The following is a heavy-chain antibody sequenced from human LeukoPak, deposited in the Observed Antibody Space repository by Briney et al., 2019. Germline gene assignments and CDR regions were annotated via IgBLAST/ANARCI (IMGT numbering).Heavy chain of an antibody. CDR2: IYHSGST. J-gene: IGHJ4*01. CDR1: GYSISSGYY. D-gene: IGHD6-19*01. CDR3: ARGWTLKTPLGRVAGTSSRRGRYFDY. V-gene: IGHV4-38-2*02. Sequence: PSETLSLTCTVSGYSISSGYYWGWIRQPPGKGLEWIGSIYHSGSTYYNPSLKSRVTISVDTSKNQFSLKMSSVTAADTAMYYCARGWTLKTPLGRVAGTSSRRGRYFDYWGQGTLVTVSS.